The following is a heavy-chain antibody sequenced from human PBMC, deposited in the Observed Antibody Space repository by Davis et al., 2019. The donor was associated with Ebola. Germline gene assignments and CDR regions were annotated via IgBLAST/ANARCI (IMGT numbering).Heavy chain of an antibody. V-gene: IGHV3-23*01. Sequence: GESLKISCAASGFTFSSYAMSWVLQAPGKGLEWVSAISGSGGSTYYADSVKGRFTISRDNSKNTLYLQMNSLRAEDTAVYYCAKWDCSGGSCYGFDYWGQGTLVTVSS. J-gene: IGHJ4*02. CDR2: ISGSGGST. D-gene: IGHD2-15*01. CDR1: GFTFSSYA. CDR3: AKWDCSGGSCYGFDY.